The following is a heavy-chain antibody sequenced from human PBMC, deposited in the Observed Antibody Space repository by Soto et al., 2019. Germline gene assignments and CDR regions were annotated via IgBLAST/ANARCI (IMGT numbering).Heavy chain of an antibody. CDR3: PRETAIVTGIERGSAY. Sequence: PEASRSLSCTSSGFTCENYAMDGVGRAAGKGLEGVSVISYDGSRKYYADSVKGRFTISRDNSNNTLYLQMNSLRAEDTALSSCPRETAIVTGIERGSAYRRQGT. CDR2: ISYDGSRK. V-gene: IGHV3-30-3*01. J-gene: IGHJ4*02. D-gene: IGHD2-15*01. CDR1: GFTCENYA.